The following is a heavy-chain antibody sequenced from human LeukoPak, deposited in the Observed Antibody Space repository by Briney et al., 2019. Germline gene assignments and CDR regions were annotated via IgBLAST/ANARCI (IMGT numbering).Heavy chain of an antibody. J-gene: IGHJ4*02. V-gene: IGHV6-1*01. CDR2: TYYRSKWFH. D-gene: IGHD3-22*01. CDR1: GDSVSSNSAT. Sequence: SQTLSLTCAISGDSVSSNSATWNWIRQSPSRGLEWLGRTYYRSKWFHDYAVSVESRITINPDTSKNQFSLQLNSVTPEDRAVYFCARAGSGFYAFWGQGTLVTVSS. CDR3: ARAGSGFYAF.